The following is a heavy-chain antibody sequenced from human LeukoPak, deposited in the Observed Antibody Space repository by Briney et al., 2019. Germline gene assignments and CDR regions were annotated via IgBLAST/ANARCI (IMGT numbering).Heavy chain of an antibody. Sequence: SVKVSCKASGGTFSSYAISWVRQAPGQGLEWMGGIIPIFGTANYAQKFQGRVTITADESTSTAYMELSSLRSEDTAVYYCAKDLGVSYYYDSSGYPWGQGTLVTVSS. D-gene: IGHD3-22*01. CDR1: GGTFSSYA. CDR3: AKDLGVSYYYDSSGYP. CDR2: IIPIFGTA. J-gene: IGHJ5*02. V-gene: IGHV1-69*01.